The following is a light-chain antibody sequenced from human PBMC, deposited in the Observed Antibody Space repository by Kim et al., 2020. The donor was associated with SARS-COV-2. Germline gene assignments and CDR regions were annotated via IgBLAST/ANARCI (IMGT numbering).Light chain of an antibody. CDR2: SAS. J-gene: IGKJ4*01. CDR3: QLFGSSPRLT. Sequence: PGQGATLPCRASQKISGNYLAWYRQNPGQAPRLLLYSASIRATGIPDRFSGSGSGTDFTLTISRLEPEDFAVYYCQLFGSSPRLTFGGGAKVDIK. CDR1: QKISGNY. V-gene: IGKV3-20*01.